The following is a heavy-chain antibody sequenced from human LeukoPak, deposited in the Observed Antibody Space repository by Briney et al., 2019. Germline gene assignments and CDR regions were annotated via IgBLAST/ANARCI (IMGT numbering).Heavy chain of an antibody. CDR1: GFTFTDYT. J-gene: IGHJ4*02. D-gene: IGHD5-24*01. Sequence: QPGGSLRLSCAASGFTFTDYTMHWVRQAPGKGLEWVSGISWNSGSIGYADSVKGRFTISRDNAKNSLYLQMNSLRAEDTAVYYCARAQMATIHLLGYWGQGTLVTVSS. CDR2: ISWNSGSI. CDR3: ARAQMATIHLLGY. V-gene: IGHV3-9*01.